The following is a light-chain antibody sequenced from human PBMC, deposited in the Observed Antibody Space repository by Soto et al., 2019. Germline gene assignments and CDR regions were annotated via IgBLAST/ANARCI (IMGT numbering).Light chain of an antibody. CDR2: DAS. J-gene: IGKJ4*01. CDR1: QSVDND. Sequence: EIGLTPSPATLSVSPGDRATLSCRARQSVDNDLAWYQQKPGQPPRLLIYDASTRATGIPARFSGSQSGTEFTLTIRSLLSEDFAVYSCQQYNNWPLTFGGGTKVEIK. V-gene: IGKV3D-15*01. CDR3: QQYNNWPLT.